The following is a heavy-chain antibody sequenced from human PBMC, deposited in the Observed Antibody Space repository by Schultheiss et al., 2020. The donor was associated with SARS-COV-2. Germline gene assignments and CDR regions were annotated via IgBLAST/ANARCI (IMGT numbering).Heavy chain of an antibody. CDR1: GGSVSSGSYY. V-gene: IGHV4-61*01. J-gene: IGHJ4*02. CDR3: ARDRGYSSSEPGFDY. D-gene: IGHD6-6*01. CDR2: IYYSGST. Sequence: SETLSLTCTVSGGSVSSGSYYWSWIRQPPGKGLEWIGSIYYSGSTYYNPSLKSRVTISVDTSKNQFSLKLSSVTAADTAVYYCARDRGYSSSEPGFDYWGQGTLVTVSS.